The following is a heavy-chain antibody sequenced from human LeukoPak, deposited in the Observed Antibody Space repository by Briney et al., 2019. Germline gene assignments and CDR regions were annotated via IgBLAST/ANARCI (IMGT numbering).Heavy chain of an antibody. Sequence: GGSLRLSCAASGLTFSTYWMTWVRQAPGKGLEWVANINQDGSGKYYVDSVKGRFTISRDNAKNSLYLQMNSLRAEDTAVYYCARDHSSSRDYYYYYGMDVWGQGTTVTVSS. V-gene: IGHV3-7*01. CDR1: GLTFSTYW. D-gene: IGHD6-13*01. CDR3: ARDHSSSRDYYYYYGMDV. J-gene: IGHJ6*02. CDR2: INQDGSGK.